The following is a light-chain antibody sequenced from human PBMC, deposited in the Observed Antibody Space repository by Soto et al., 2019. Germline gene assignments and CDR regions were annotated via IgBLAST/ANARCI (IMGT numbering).Light chain of an antibody. CDR1: SSDVGGYNY. CDR3: SSYTSSSTVV. CDR2: DVS. J-gene: IGLJ2*01. Sequence: QSALTQPASVSGSPGQSITISCTGTSSDVGGYNYVSWYQQHPGKASKLMIYDVSNRPSGVSNRFSGSKSGNMASLTISGLQAEDEADYYCSSYTSSSTVVFGGGTKLTVL. V-gene: IGLV2-14*01.